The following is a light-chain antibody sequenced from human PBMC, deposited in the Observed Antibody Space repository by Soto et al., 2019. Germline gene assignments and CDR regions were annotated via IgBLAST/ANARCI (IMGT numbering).Light chain of an antibody. Sequence: TQSPSSLSASVGDRVTITCXASQDISFFLNWSQQKRGEAPRLLIYAASSLQSGVPSRFSGSRSGTDFTLTITSLQPEDFGTYYCQQAYGAPYTFGQGTKLEIK. CDR2: AAS. CDR1: QDISFF. CDR3: QQAYGAPYT. J-gene: IGKJ2*01. V-gene: IGKV1-39*01.